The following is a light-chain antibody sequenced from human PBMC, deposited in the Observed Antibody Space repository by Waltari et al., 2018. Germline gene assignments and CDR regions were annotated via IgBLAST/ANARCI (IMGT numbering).Light chain of an antibody. CDR1: QSVSSY. V-gene: IGKV3-11*01. Sequence: VLTQSPATLSLSPGERATLSCRASQSVSSYLAWYQQKPGQAPRLLIYDASNRATGIPARFSGSGSGTDFTLTISSLEPEDFAVYYCQQRSNWPLTFGGGTKVEIK. CDR2: DAS. CDR3: QQRSNWPLT. J-gene: IGKJ4*01.